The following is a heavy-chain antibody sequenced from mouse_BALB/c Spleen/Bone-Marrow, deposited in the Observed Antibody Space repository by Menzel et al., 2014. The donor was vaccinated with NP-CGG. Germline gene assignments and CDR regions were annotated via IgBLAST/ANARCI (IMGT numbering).Heavy chain of an antibody. CDR2: INPYNDGT. D-gene: IGHD2-3*01. CDR1: GYTFTSYI. J-gene: IGHJ4*01. V-gene: IGHV1-14*01. CDR3: ARRWLPYAMDY. Sequence: EVKLMESGPELVKPGASVKMSCKASGYTFTSYIMHWVKQKPGQGLEWIRYINPYNDGTKYNEKFKGKATLTSDKSSSTAYMELSSLTSEDSAVYYCARRWLPYAMDYWGQGTSVTVSS.